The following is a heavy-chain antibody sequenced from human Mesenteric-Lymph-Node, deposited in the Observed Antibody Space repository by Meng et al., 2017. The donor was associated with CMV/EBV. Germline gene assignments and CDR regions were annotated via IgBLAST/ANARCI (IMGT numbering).Heavy chain of an antibody. D-gene: IGHD6-19*01. CDR2: INHSGST. CDR3: ARLWSSGWYSRFDY. V-gene: IGHV4-34*01. Sequence: SETLSLTCAVYGGSFSGYYWSWIRQPPRKGLEWIGEINHSGSTNYNPSLKSRVTISVDTSKNQFSLKLSSVTAADTAVYYCARLWSSGWYSRFDYWGQGTLVTVSS. J-gene: IGHJ4*02. CDR1: GGSFSGYY.